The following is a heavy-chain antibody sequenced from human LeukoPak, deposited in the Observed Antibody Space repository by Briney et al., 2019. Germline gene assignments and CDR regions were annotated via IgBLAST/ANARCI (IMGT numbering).Heavy chain of an antibody. CDR1: GFTFSSHA. V-gene: IGHV3-23*01. Sequence: PGGSLRLSCVASGFTFSSHAMSWVRQAPGKGLEWASTVGTGFDTYYTDSVKGRFTISRDNSKNTLSLQMSSLRAEDTATYYCTKNVPGRAIDYWGQGTLVTVSS. CDR2: VGTGFDT. D-gene: IGHD2-15*01. CDR3: TKNVPGRAIDY. J-gene: IGHJ4*02.